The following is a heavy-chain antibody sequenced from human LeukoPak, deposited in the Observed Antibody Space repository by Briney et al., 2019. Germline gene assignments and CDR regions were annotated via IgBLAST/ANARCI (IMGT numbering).Heavy chain of an antibody. D-gene: IGHD5-18*01. Sequence: QAGGSLRLSCAVSGFTVSSNYMSWVRQAPGKGLEWVSVLYSGGNTYYADSVKGRFTISRDNSKNTLYLQMNSLRVEDTAVYYCARVGRGDIYGYGDYWGQGTLVTVSS. V-gene: IGHV3-66*01. CDR1: GFTVSSNY. CDR2: LYSGGNT. CDR3: ARVGRGDIYGYGDY. J-gene: IGHJ4*02.